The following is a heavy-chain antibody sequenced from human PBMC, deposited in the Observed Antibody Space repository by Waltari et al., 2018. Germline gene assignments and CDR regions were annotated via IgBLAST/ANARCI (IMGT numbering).Heavy chain of an antibody. CDR1: GGPFSSYA. CDR2: MNPICGTA. J-gene: IGHJ6*02. V-gene: IGHV1-69*15. D-gene: IGHD2-15*01. CDR3: ASIVVVVAATHYYYYGMDV. Sequence: QVQLVQSGAEVKKPGSSVKVSCKASGGPFSSYAISWVRQAPGPGLEWMGRMNPICGTANYAKKVQGRGTSTADESTSTAYMELSSLRSEDTAVYYCASIVVVVAATHYYYYGMDVWGQGTTVTVSS.